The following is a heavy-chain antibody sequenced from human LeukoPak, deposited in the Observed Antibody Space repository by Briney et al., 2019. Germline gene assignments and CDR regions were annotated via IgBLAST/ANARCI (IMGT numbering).Heavy chain of an antibody. CDR1: GGSISSSSHY. CDR2: IYYSGST. D-gene: IGHD3/OR15-3a*01. V-gene: IGHV4-39*01. CDR3: ARQTGSGLFILP. Sequence: SETLSLTCTVSGGSISSSSHYWGWIRQPPGKGLEWIGSIYYSGSTYYNPSLKSRVTMSVDTSKNQFSLRLTSVTAADTAVYYCARQTGSGLFILPGGQGTLVTVSS. J-gene: IGHJ4*02.